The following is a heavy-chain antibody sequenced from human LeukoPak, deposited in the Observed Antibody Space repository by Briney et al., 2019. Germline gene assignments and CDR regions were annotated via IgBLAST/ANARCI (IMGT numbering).Heavy chain of an antibody. Sequence: ASVKVSCKASGYTFTGYYIHWVRQAPGQGLEWMGWIHPNSGGTYFAQKFQGRVTMTRDTSISTAYLEMSSDDTAVYYCARSSSSWYNAFDIWGQGTMVTVSS. CDR2: IHPNSGGT. CDR3: ARSSSSWYNAFDI. J-gene: IGHJ3*02. D-gene: IGHD6-13*01. V-gene: IGHV1-2*02. CDR1: GYTFTGYY.